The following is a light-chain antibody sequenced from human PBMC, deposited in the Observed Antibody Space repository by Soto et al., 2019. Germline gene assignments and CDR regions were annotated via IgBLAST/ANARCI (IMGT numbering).Light chain of an antibody. CDR2: DAY. V-gene: IGKV3-11*01. Sequence: EIVLTQSPATLSLSPGERATLSCRASQSVSIYLAWYQQKPGQAPRLLIYDAYNRAIGIQARFSGSGSGTDFILTIRSLEPEDFAVYYCQQRSNWPFTVGQGTRLEIK. CDR1: QSVSIY. CDR3: QQRSNWPFT. J-gene: IGKJ5*01.